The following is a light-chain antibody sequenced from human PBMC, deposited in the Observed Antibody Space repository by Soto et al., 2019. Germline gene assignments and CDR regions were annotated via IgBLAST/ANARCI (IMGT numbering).Light chain of an antibody. CDR3: HQYNNWPKT. J-gene: IGKJ1*01. CDR1: QSVTSN. V-gene: IGKV3-15*01. Sequence: ETVMTQSPATLSVSPGERATLSSRASQSVTSNLAWYQQKPGQAPRLLIYDASTRATGIPARFSGSGSGTEFTLTISSLQSEDFAVYYCHQYNNWPKTFGQGTKVEIK. CDR2: DAS.